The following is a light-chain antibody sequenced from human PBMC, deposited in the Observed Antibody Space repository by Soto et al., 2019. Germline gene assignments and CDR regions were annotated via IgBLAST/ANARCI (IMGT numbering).Light chain of an antibody. J-gene: IGLJ3*02. CDR1: NSNIGAGYD. CDR2: GHN. CDR3: QSYDSSLSGSGV. V-gene: IGLV1-40*01. Sequence: QSVLTQPPSVSGAPGQRVTMSCTGNNSNIGAGYDVHWYQQIPGTAPKLLISGHNNRPSGVPDRFFGSKSGTSASLTIIGLQAEDEADYYCQSYDSSLSGSGVFGGGTQLTVL.